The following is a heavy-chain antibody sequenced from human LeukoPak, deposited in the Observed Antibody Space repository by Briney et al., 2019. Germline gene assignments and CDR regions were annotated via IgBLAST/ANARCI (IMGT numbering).Heavy chain of an antibody. D-gene: IGHD6-19*01. CDR1: GFTFSSYA. CDR2: IYSGGST. V-gene: IGHV3-53*01. J-gene: IGHJ4*02. Sequence: PGGSLRLSCAASGFTFSSYAMSWVRQAPGKGLEWVSAIYSGGSTYYADSVKGRFTISRDNSKNTLYLQMNSLRAEDTAVYYCARVGGWPYYFDYWGQGTLVTVSS. CDR3: ARVGGWPYYFDY.